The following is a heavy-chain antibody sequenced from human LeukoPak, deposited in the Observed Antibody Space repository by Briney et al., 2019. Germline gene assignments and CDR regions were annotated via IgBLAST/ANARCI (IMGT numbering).Heavy chain of an antibody. J-gene: IGHJ4*02. CDR1: GGTFSSYA. V-gene: IGHV1-69*05. Sequence: ASVKVSCKASGGTFSSYAISCVRQAPGQGLELMGGIIPIFGTANYAQKFQGRVTITTDESTSTAYMELSSLRSEDTAVYYCARGCSSTSCYLSYWGQGTLVTVSS. CDR3: ARGCSSTSCYLSY. D-gene: IGHD2-2*01. CDR2: IIPIFGTA.